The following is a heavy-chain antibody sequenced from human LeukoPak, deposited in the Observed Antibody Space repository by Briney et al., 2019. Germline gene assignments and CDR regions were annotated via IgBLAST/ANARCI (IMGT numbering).Heavy chain of an antibody. V-gene: IGHV1-18*01. D-gene: IGHD3-22*01. CDR3: ARREYYYDSSGYYLY. Sequence: ASVKVSCKASGYTFTSYGISWVRQAPGQGLEWMGWISAYNGNTNYAQKLQGRVTITADKSTSTAYMELSSLRSEDTAVYYCARREYYYDSSGYYLYWGQGTLVTVSS. CDR2: ISAYNGNT. J-gene: IGHJ4*02. CDR1: GYTFTSYG.